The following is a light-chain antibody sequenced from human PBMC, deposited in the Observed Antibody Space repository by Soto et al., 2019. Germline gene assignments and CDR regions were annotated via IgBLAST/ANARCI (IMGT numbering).Light chain of an antibody. CDR1: QSVSSN. Sequence: EIVMTQSPATLSVSPGERATPSCRASQSVSSNLAWHQQKPGQAPRLLIYGASTRATGIPARFSGSGSGTEFTLTISSLQSEDFAVYYCQQYNNWPLTFGGGTKVDIK. CDR2: GAS. J-gene: IGKJ4*01. V-gene: IGKV3-15*01. CDR3: QQYNNWPLT.